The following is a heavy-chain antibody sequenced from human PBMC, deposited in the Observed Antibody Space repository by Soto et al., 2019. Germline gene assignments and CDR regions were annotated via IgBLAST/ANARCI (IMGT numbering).Heavy chain of an antibody. V-gene: IGHV3-23*01. CDR1: GFMFSSFA. D-gene: IGHD2-2*01. CDR2: TRSSGEHT. Sequence: VGSLRLSCSASGFMFSSFAMTWVRQAPGKWLEGASTTRSSGEHTYYADSVKGRFTVSRDNSKNTLFLEMSSLRAEDSAIYYCAKDSKSVSVSAARVYGMDVWGQGTTVTVSS. J-gene: IGHJ6*02. CDR3: AKDSKSVSVSAARVYGMDV.